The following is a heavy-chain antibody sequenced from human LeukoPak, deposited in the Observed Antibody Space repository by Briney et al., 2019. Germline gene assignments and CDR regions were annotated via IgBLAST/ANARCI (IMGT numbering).Heavy chain of an antibody. CDR3: ASGGYYYDSSGPFDY. J-gene: IGHJ4*02. CDR2: IYYSGST. V-gene: IGHV4-59*01. Sequence: SETLSLTCTVSGGSISSYYWSWIRQPPGKGLEWIGYIYYSGSTNYNPSLKSRVTISVDTSKNQFSLKLSSVTAADTAVYYCASGGYYYDSSGPFDYWGQGTLVTVSS. CDR1: GGSISSYY. D-gene: IGHD3-22*01.